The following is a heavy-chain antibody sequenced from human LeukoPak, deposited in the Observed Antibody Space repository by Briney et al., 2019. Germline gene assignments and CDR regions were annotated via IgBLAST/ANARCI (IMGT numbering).Heavy chain of an antibody. Sequence: GGSLRLSCTASGFTFSSYWMSWVRVRQAPGKGLEWMANIKHDGSEKYYVDSVKGRFTISRDNAKDSLYLQMNSLRPEDTAVYYCARNRVVVPAAPWGQGTLVTVSS. CDR3: ARNRVVVPAAP. J-gene: IGHJ5*02. CDR1: GFTFSSYW. V-gene: IGHV3-7*04. D-gene: IGHD2-21*01. CDR2: IKHDGSEK.